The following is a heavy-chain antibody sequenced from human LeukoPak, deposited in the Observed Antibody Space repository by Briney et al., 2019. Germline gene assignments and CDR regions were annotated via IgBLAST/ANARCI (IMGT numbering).Heavy chain of an antibody. CDR1: GGSISSGSYY. CDR2: IYYSGST. D-gene: IGHD2-2*01. J-gene: IGHJ6*02. V-gene: IGHV4-39*07. CDR3: ARSLPWVPPPNYYYYGMDV. Sequence: SETLSLTCTVSGGSISSGSYYWSWIRQPAGKGLEWIGSIYYSGSTYYNPSLKSRVTISVDTSKNQFSLKLSSVTAADTAVYYCARSLPWVPPPNYYYYGMDVWGQGTTVTVSS.